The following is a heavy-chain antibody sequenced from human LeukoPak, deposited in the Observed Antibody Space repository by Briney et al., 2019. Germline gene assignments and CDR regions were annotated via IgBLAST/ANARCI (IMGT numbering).Heavy chain of an antibody. Sequence: GGSLRLSCAASGFTFSSYGMHWVRQAPGKGLEWVTFIRYDGSNKYYADSVKGRFTISRDNSKNTLYLQMNSLRAEDTAVYYCAKEGRDGYNPRPDYWGQGTLVTVSS. CDR1: GFTFSSYG. J-gene: IGHJ4*02. D-gene: IGHD5-24*01. CDR3: AKEGRDGYNPRPDY. CDR2: IRYDGSNK. V-gene: IGHV3-30*02.